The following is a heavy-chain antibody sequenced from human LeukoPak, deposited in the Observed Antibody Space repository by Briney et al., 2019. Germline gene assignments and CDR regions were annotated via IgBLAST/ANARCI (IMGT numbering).Heavy chain of an antibody. CDR2: INPSGGST. V-gene: IGHV1-46*01. D-gene: IGHD3-3*01. Sequence: ASVKVSCKASGYTFTSYYMHWVRQAPGQGLEWMGIINPSGGSTSYAQKFQGRVTMTRDTSTSTVYMELSSLRSEDTAVYYCARDLRVGTSTYYDFWSGYYTDYYYYGMDVWGQGTTVTVSS. J-gene: IGHJ6*02. CDR3: ARDLRVGTSTYYDFWSGYYTDYYYYGMDV. CDR1: GYTFTSYY.